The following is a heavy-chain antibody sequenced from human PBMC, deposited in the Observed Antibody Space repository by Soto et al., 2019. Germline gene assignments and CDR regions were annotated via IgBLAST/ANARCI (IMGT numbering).Heavy chain of an antibody. CDR3: ARDWYCSGGSCYYDAFDF. D-gene: IGHD2-15*01. V-gene: IGHV3-33*01. CDR1: GFTFSNYA. J-gene: IGHJ3*01. Sequence: QVQLVESGGGVVQPGRSLRLSCAASGFTFSNYAMHWVRQAPGKGLEWVAVIWFDGSNKYYADSVKGRFTISRDDSKNTLYLQMNSLRAEDLAVYYCARDWYCSGGSCYYDAFDFWGQGTMVTVSS. CDR2: IWFDGSNK.